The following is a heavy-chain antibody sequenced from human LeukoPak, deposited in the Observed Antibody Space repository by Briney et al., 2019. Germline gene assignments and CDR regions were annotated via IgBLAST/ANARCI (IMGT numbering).Heavy chain of an antibody. CDR1: GFTFTNYW. CDR2: INQDGSEK. V-gene: IGHV3-7*05. CDR3: ARVGLGHNFLDP. D-gene: IGHD1-1*01. J-gene: IGHJ5*02. Sequence: GGSLRLSCAASGFTFTNYWMSWVRQAPGRGLEWVANINQDGSEKYYVDSVKGRFTISRDNAKNSLYLQMNSLRAADTAVYYCARVGLGHNFLDPWGQGTLATVSS.